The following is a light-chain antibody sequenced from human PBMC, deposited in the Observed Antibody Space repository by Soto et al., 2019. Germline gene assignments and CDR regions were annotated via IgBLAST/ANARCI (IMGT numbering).Light chain of an antibody. CDR2: DVN. Sequence: QSALTQPASLSGSPGQSITISCTGTNSDVGGYDFVSWYQQLPGKAPQLLIYDVNKRPSGLSDRFSGSKSGNTASLTISGLLTEDEAYYYCSSFTSSTTWVFGGGTKLTVL. J-gene: IGLJ3*02. V-gene: IGLV2-14*03. CDR1: NSDVGGYDF. CDR3: SSFTSSTTWV.